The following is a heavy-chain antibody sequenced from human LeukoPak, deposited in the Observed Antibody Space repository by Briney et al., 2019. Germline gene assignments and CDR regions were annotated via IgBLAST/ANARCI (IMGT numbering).Heavy chain of an antibody. D-gene: IGHD3-10*02. Sequence: GESLKISCQASGFNFISSWIGWVRRMPGKGLEWMGLIYPGDSDTRYSPSFQGHVTISADKSTNTAYLQWSSLQASDTAVYFCARLYKTTFGWWFAYWGQGTLVTVSS. CDR1: GFNFISSW. CDR2: IYPGDSDT. V-gene: IGHV5-51*01. CDR3: ARLYKTTFGWWFAY. J-gene: IGHJ4*02.